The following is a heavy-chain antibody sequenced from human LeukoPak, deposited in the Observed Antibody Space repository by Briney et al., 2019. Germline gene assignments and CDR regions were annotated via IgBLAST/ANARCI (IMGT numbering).Heavy chain of an antibody. CDR1: GGFISSYY. CDR3: ARDLMVRGVITEFDY. Sequence: PSDTLSLTCTVSGGFISSYYWSWIRQPAGKALEWIGRIYTSGSTNYNPSLKSRVTMSVDKSKNQFSLKLSSVTAADTAVYYCARDLMVRGVITEFDYWGQGTLVTVSS. CDR2: IYTSGST. V-gene: IGHV4-4*07. J-gene: IGHJ4*02. D-gene: IGHD3-10*01.